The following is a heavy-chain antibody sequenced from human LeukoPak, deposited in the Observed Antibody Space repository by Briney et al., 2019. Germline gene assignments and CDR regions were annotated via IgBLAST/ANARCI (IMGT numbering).Heavy chain of an antibody. CDR2: IKQDGSEK. Sequence: PGGSLRLSCAASGFTFSSYAMHWVRQAPGKGLEWVANIKQDGSEKYYVDSVKGRFTISRDNAKNSLYLQMNTLRPEDTAVYYCARERQNKDFWSGGDYWGQGTLVTVSS. D-gene: IGHD3-3*01. CDR3: ARERQNKDFWSGGDY. J-gene: IGHJ4*02. V-gene: IGHV3-7*01. CDR1: GFTFSSYA.